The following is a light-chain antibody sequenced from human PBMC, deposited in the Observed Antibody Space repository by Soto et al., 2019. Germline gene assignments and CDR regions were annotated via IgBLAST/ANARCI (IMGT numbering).Light chain of an antibody. CDR1: QSIRSR. J-gene: IGKJ4*01. V-gene: IGKV1-5*03. CDR3: QQCHAYSLT. CDR2: EAS. Sequence: DIQMTQSPSTLSASVGDRVTITCRASQSIRSRLAWYQQKPGEAPRLLIYEASILESGVPSRFSGRGSGTEFTLTIASLQPNDFATYYCQQCHAYSLTFGGATKVDIK.